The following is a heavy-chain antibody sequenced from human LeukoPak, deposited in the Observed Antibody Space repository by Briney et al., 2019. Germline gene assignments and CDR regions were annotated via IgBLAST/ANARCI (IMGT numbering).Heavy chain of an antibody. Sequence: SETLSLTCTVFGGSISSYYWGWIRQPPGKGLEWIGSIYYSGSTYYNPSLKSRVTISVDTSKNQFSLKLSSVTAADTAVYYCASYYDFWSGEGAHDYWGQGTLVTVSS. D-gene: IGHD3-3*01. CDR2: IYYSGST. CDR3: ASYYDFWSGEGAHDY. J-gene: IGHJ4*02. CDR1: GGSISSYY. V-gene: IGHV4-39*01.